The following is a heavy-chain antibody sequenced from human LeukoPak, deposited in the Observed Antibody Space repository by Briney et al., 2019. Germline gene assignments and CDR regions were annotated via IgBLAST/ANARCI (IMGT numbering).Heavy chain of an antibody. D-gene: IGHD6-13*01. CDR3: ARGYSSPWSDHYMDV. J-gene: IGHJ6*03. CDR1: GGSISSYY. V-gene: IGHV4-4*07. CDR2: IYTSGST. Sequence: ASETLSLTCTVSGGSISSYYWSWIRQSAGKGLEWIGRIYTSGSTNYNPSLKSRVTMSVDTSKNQFSLKVSSVIAADTAVYYCARGYSSPWSDHYMDVWGKGTTVTVSS.